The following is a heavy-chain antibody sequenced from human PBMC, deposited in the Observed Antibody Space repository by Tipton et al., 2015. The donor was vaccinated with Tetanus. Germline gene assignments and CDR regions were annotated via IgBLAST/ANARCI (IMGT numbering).Heavy chain of an antibody. CDR1: GFTFNSYA. J-gene: IGHJ5*02. Sequence: SLRLSCAASGFTFNSYAMHWVRQAPGKGLEWVAVISYDGRNKYYTDSVKGRFTISRANSKNTLYLQMDSLRPEDTGVYYCATWGQLAHKWFDPWGQGTLVTVSS. D-gene: IGHD2-2*01. CDR2: ISYDGRNK. CDR3: ATWGQLAHKWFDP. V-gene: IGHV3-30*04.